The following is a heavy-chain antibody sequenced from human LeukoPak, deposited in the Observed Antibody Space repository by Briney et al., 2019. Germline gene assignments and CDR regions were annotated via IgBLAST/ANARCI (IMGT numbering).Heavy chain of an antibody. Sequence: GESLKISCQGSGYSFTNYWISWVRQMPGKGLEWMGRINPIDSYAKYSPSFQGHVTILVDKSINTAYLQWSSLKASDTAIYYCARRGSGSYLDFDYWGQGTVVTASS. J-gene: IGHJ4*02. CDR2: INPIDSYA. CDR3: ARRGSGSYLDFDY. CDR1: GYSFTNYW. D-gene: IGHD3-10*01. V-gene: IGHV5-10-1*01.